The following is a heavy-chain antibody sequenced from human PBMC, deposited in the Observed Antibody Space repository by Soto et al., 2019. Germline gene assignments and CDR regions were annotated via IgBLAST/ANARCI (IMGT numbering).Heavy chain of an antibody. J-gene: IGHJ1*01. D-gene: IGHD6-6*01. CDR2: ISPGDSDA. Sequence: PGESLKISCKGSGYSFSSYWIAWVRHTPGKGLEWMGIISPGDSDARYSPSFQGQVTISADKSISTAYLQWTSLKASDTAIYYCSKFKYSTSVRYLQHWGQGTPVTVSS. V-gene: IGHV5-51*01. CDR3: SKFKYSTSVRYLQH. CDR1: GYSFSSYW.